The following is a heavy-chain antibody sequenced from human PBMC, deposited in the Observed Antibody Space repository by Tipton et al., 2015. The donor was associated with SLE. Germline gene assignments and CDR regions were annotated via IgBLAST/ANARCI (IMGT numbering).Heavy chain of an antibody. J-gene: IGHJ6*03. V-gene: IGHV3-9*01. Sequence: LSLTCAASGFTFDDYGMHWVRQAPGKGLEWVSGISWNSGRTGYADSVKGRFTISRDNAKNSLYLQMNSLRAEDTALYYCAKDGGSHGTYYYYMDVWGKGTTVTVSS. CDR2: ISWNSGRT. CDR1: GFTFDDYG. D-gene: IGHD1-26*01. CDR3: AKDGGSHGTYYYYMDV.